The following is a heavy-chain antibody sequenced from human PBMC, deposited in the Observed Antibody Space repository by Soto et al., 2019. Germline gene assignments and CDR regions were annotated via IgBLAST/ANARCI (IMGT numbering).Heavy chain of an antibody. CDR1: GFTFSSYA. J-gene: IGHJ4*01. V-gene: IGHV3-23*01. D-gene: IGHD2-2*01. CDR2: ISGSGTSF. CDR3: ARDLRFCSSTSCFPHYAILKGYFFDY. Sequence: DVQLLESGGGLVQPGGSLRLSCEASGFTFSSYAMSWVRQAPGKGLEWVSAISGSGTSFYYADSVKGRFTISRDNAQNSLHLQIDSLRGEDTAVYYCARDLRFCSSTSCFPHYAILKGYFFDYWGLGTLVTVSS.